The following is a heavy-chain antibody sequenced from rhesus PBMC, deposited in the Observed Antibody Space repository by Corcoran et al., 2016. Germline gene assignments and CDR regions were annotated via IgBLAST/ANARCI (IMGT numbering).Heavy chain of an antibody. J-gene: IGHJ5-2*02. V-gene: IGHV4-147*01. CDR2: IYGGSWST. CDR1: GASISSNF. Sequence: QVQLQESGPGLVKPSETLPLTCAVSGASISSNFWSWLRQPPGKGLEWIGYIYGGSWSTSYNPSLKSRVTISKDTSKNQFSLKLSSVTAADTAVYYCARMTDTALDVWGRGVLVTVSS. CDR3: ARMTDTALDV. D-gene: IGHD5-12*01.